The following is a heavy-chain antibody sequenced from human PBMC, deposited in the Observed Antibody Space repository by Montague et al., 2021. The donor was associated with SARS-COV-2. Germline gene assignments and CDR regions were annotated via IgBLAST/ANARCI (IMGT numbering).Heavy chain of an antibody. J-gene: IGHJ4*02. CDR3: AGCLAVHGASFDY. V-gene: IGHV4-39*01. CDR1: GGSVTSRSHF. Sequence: SETLSLTCTVSGGSVTSRSHFWVWIRQPPGKGLEWIGSISYNETTYYNPSLKSRVTMSKGTSKNQFSLRLNSVTAADTAVYYCAGCLAVHGASFDYWGRGTLVTVSS. CDR2: ISYNETT. D-gene: IGHD4/OR15-4a*01.